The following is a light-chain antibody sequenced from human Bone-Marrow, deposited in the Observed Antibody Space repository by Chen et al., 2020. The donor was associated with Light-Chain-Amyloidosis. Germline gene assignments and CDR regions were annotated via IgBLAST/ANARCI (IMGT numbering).Light chain of an antibody. V-gene: IGKV3-15*01. J-gene: IGKJ1*01. CDR1: QSISGS. CDR3: QQYNNWPRT. CDR2: AAS. Sequence: MMMTQSPVTLSVSPGDRATLSCRARQSISGSLAGYQQKPGQAPRLLIYAASTRATGIPARFSGSGSGTEFTLTISSLQSEDFAVYYCQQYNNWPRTFGQGTKVEIK.